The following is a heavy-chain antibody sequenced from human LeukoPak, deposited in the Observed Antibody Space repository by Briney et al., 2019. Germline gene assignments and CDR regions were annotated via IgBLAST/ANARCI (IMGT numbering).Heavy chain of an antibody. Sequence: GGSLRLSCAASGFTSSSYAMHWVRQAPGKGLEWVTIISYDGSKKYYADSVKGRFTISRDNSKNTLYLQMNSLRAEDTAVYYCARDAQYSSGWSYDAFDIWGQGTMVTVSS. CDR3: ARDAQYSSGWSYDAFDI. J-gene: IGHJ3*02. CDR1: GFTSSSYA. D-gene: IGHD6-19*01. V-gene: IGHV3-30*04. CDR2: ISYDGSKK.